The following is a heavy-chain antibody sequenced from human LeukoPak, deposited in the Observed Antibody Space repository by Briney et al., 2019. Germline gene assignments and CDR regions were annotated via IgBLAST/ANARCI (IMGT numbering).Heavy chain of an antibody. Sequence: SETLSLTCTVSGDSISSYYWSWIRQPPGKGLDWIRYIYYSGSTNYNPSLKSRVTISVDTSKNQFSLKLSSVTAADTAVYYCARFTPYYDILTGYSHFDYWGQGTLVTVSS. J-gene: IGHJ4*02. CDR3: ARFTPYYDILTGYSHFDY. V-gene: IGHV4-59*01. CDR2: IYYSGST. D-gene: IGHD3-9*01. CDR1: GDSISSYY.